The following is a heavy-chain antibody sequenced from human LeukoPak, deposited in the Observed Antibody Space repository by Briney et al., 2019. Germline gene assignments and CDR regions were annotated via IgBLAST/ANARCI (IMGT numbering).Heavy chain of an antibody. CDR1: GASINSYY. V-gene: IGHV4-59*08. J-gene: IGHJ4*02. CDR3: ARRMFYSSGFDS. D-gene: IGHD6-19*01. CDR2: IYYTGTT. Sequence: SETLSLTCTVSGASINSYYWSWIRQPPGKGLEWIGYIYYTGTTNYNPSLNSRVIVSLDTSNNQLSLKLSSVTAADTAVYYCARRMFYSSGFDSWGQGTLVTVSS.